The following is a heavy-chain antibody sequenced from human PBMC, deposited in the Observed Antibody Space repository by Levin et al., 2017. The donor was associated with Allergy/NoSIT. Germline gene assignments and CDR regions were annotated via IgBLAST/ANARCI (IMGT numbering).Heavy chain of an antibody. Sequence: SETLSLTCTVSGGSVSSGSYYWSWIRQPPGKGLEWIGYIYYSGSTNYNPSLKSRVTISVDTSKNQFSLKLSSVTAADTAVYYCAREDYGDYRGGFDRWGRGTLVTVSS. CDR3: AREDYGDYRGGFDR. CDR1: GGSVSSGSYY. D-gene: IGHD4-17*01. V-gene: IGHV4-61*01. J-gene: IGHJ2*01. CDR2: IYYSGST.